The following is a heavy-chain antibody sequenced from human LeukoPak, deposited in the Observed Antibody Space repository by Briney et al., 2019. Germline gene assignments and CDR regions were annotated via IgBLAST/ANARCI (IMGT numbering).Heavy chain of an antibody. J-gene: IGHJ4*02. Sequence: ASVKVSCKASGGTFSSYAISWVRQAPGQGLEWMGRIIPILGIANYAQKLQGRVTMTTDTSTSTAYMELRSLRSDDTAVYYCARDPYGSGSLFRFDYWGQGTLVTVSS. CDR1: GGTFSSYA. CDR3: ARDPYGSGSLFRFDY. D-gene: IGHD3-10*01. CDR2: IIPILGIA. V-gene: IGHV1-69*04.